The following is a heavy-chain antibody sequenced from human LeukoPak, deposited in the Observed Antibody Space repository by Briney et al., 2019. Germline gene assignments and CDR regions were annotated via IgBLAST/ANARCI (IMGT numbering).Heavy chain of an antibody. CDR1: GYTFTGYY. Sequence: ASVKVSCKASGYTFTGYYIHWVRQAPGQGLEWMGWINPKSGGTNYAQKFQGRVTMTRDTSISTAYMELSRLRSDDTAMYYCAREQWHSISEGVDYWGQGTLVTVSS. J-gene: IGHJ4*02. V-gene: IGHV1-2*02. D-gene: IGHD6-6*01. CDR2: INPKSGGT. CDR3: AREQWHSISEGVDY.